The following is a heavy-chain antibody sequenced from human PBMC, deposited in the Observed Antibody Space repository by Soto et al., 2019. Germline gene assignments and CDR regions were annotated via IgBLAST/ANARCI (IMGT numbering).Heavy chain of an antibody. CDR3: ATEGPGTIRPFDN. D-gene: IGHD6-13*01. CDR2: IKSKSDSGTT. J-gene: IGHJ4*02. V-gene: IGHV3-15*01. CDR1: GFTFSNAW. Sequence: EVQLVESGGRLVKPGGSLRLSCATSGFTFSNAWMSWVRQAPGKGLEWVGRIKSKSDSGTTDYFAPVHGRFTISRDDSEDTLYLQMHSLKTEDTAVYYCATEGPGTIRPFDNWGQGTLVTVSS.